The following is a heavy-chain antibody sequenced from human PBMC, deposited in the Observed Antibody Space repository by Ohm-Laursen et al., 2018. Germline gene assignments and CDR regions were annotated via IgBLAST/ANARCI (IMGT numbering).Heavy chain of an antibody. D-gene: IGHD3-3*01. V-gene: IGHV1-8*01. Sequence: ASVKVSCKASGYTFTSYDINWVRQATGQGLEWMGWMNPNSGNTGYAQKFQGRVTMTRNTSISTAYMELSSLRSDDTAVYYCARDLSSSGLDYDFWSGYFGWFDPWGQGTLVTVSS. CDR1: GYTFTSYD. J-gene: IGHJ5*02. CDR2: MNPNSGNT. CDR3: ARDLSSSGLDYDFWSGYFGWFDP.